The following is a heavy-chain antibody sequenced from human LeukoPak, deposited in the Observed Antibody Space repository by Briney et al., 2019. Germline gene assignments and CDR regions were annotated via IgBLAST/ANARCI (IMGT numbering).Heavy chain of an antibody. CDR3: ARDIGGQIFWRGYGMDV. V-gene: IGHV4-4*02. D-gene: IGHD3-16*01. CDR1: GGSISSSNW. J-gene: IGHJ6*02. CDR2: IYHSGST. Sequence: SETLSLTCAVSGGSISSSNWWSWVRPPPGKGLEWIGEIYHSGSTNYNPSLKSRVTISVDKSKNQFSLKLSSVTAADTAVYYCARDIGGQIFWRGYGMDVWGQGTTVTVSS.